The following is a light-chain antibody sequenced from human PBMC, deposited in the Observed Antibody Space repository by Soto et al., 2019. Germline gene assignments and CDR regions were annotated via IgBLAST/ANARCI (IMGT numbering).Light chain of an antibody. Sequence: DIVMAQSPASLSVSPGEGATLSCRASQGIHTNLAWYQQKPGQAPRLLIYSASTRATGVPARFSGSGSGTEFILTITSLQSEDCGTYYCQQYNNWPRAFGQGTKVDIK. V-gene: IGKV3-15*01. J-gene: IGKJ1*01. CDR2: SAS. CDR3: QQYNNWPRA. CDR1: QGIHTN.